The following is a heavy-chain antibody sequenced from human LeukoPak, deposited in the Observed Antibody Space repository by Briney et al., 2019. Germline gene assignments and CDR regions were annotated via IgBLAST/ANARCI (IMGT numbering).Heavy chain of an antibody. Sequence: PSETLSLTCTVSGGSISSSSYYWGWIRQPPGKGLEWIGSIYHSGSTYYNPSLKSRVTISVDTSKNQFSLKLSSVTAADTAVYYCANLGPPGRDHYLESWGQGTLVTVSS. D-gene: IGHD5-24*01. V-gene: IGHV4-39*07. CDR2: IYHSGST. J-gene: IGHJ4*02. CDR3: ANLGPPGRDHYLES. CDR1: GGSISSSSYY.